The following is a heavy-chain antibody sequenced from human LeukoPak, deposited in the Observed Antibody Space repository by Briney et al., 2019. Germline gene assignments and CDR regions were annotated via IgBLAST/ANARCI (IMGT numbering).Heavy chain of an antibody. D-gene: IGHD3-10*01. CDR3: ARGGIWLVGYYYMDV. J-gene: IGHJ6*03. Sequence: SETLSLTCTVSGYSISSGYYWGWIRQPPGKGLEGIGSIYHSGSTYYNPSLKSRVTISVDTSKNQFSLKLSSVTAADTAVYYCARGGIWLVGYYYMDVWGKGTTVTISS. CDR1: GYSISSGYY. V-gene: IGHV4-38-2*02. CDR2: IYHSGST.